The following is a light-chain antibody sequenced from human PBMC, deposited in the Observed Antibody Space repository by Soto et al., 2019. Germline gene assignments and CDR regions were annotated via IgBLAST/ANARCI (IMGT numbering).Light chain of an antibody. CDR3: QQYNRYSLT. J-gene: IGKJ4*01. CDR2: DAS. V-gene: IGKV1-5*01. Sequence: DIQMTQSPSTLSASVGDRVTITCRASQSISSWLAWYQQKPGKAPKLLIYDASSLESWVPSRFSGSGSDTEFNLTINNLQPDDFATYHCQQYNRYSLTFGGGTKVEIK. CDR1: QSISSW.